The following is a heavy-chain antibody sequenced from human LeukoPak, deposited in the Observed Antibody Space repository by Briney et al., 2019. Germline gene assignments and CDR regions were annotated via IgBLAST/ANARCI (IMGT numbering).Heavy chain of an antibody. J-gene: IGHJ4*02. CDR2: MNPNSGNT. V-gene: IGHV1-8*03. Sequence: ASVKVSCKASGYTFTSYDINWVRQATGQGLEWMGWMNPNSGNTGYAQKFQGRVTITRNTSISTAYMELSSLRSEDTAVYYCARGQITDRYCSSTSCYSGDYFDYWGQGTLVTVSS. CDR1: GYTFTSYD. D-gene: IGHD2-2*02. CDR3: ARGQITDRYCSSTSCYSGDYFDY.